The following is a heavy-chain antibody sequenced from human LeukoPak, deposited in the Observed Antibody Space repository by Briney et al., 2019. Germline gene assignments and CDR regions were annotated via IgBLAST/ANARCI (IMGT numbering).Heavy chain of an antibody. CDR3: ARDPYSRPYYFDY. V-gene: IGHV3-21*01. J-gene: IGHJ4*02. CDR2: ISSSSSYI. Sequence: GGSLRLSCAASGFTFSSYSMNWVRQAPGKGLEWVSSISSSSSYIYYADSVEGRFTISRDNAKNSLYLQMNSLRAEDTAVYYCARDPYSRPYYFDYWGQGTLVTVSS. D-gene: IGHD6-13*01. CDR1: GFTFSSYS.